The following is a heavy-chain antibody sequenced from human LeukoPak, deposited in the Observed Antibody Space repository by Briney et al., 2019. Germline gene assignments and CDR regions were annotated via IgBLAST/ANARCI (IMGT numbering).Heavy chain of an antibody. CDR3: ARVNPTSSGFYAY. D-gene: IGHD3-22*01. J-gene: IGHJ4*02. CDR1: GFTFSDYY. CDR2: ISGSSSNT. V-gene: IGHV3-11*06. Sequence: PGGSLRLSGAASGFTFSDYYMTWIRQAPGKGLEWLSYISGSSSNTNYADSVQGRFTISRDNAKNSLYLQMNSLRAEDTAVYYCARVNPTSSGFYAYWGQRPRHTVSS.